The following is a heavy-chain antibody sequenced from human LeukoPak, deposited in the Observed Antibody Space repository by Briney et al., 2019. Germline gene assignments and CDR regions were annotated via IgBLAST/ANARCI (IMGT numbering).Heavy chain of an antibody. J-gene: IGHJ4*02. CDR3: ARGYEYQPKGHYFDY. Sequence: SVKVSCKASGGTFSSYAISWVRQAPGQGLEWMGGIIPIFGTANYAQKFQGRVTITTDESTSTAYMELSSLRSEDTAVYYCARGYEYQPKGHYFDYWGQGTLVTVSS. CDR2: IIPIFGTA. D-gene: IGHD2-2*01. CDR1: GGTFSSYA. V-gene: IGHV1-69*05.